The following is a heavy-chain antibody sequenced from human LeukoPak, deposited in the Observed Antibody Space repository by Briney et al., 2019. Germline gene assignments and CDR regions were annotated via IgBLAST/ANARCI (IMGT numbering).Heavy chain of an antibody. CDR2: ISGSGGST. J-gene: IGHJ4*02. Sequence: SGGSLRLSCAASGFTFSSYGMSWVRQAPGKGLEWVSAISGSGGSTYYADSVKGRFTISRDNSKNTLYLQMNSLRAEDTAVYYCAKDSITMVRGVIIILDYWGQGTLVTVSS. CDR1: GFTFSSYG. D-gene: IGHD3-10*01. V-gene: IGHV3-23*01. CDR3: AKDSITMVRGVIIILDY.